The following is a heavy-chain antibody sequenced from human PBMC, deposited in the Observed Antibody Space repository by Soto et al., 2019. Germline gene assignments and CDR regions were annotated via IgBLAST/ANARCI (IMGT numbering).Heavy chain of an antibody. CDR2: ISYDGGHK. CDR1: EFTFSSYA. V-gene: IGHV3-30-3*01. CDR3: ARVKTDYSNPRGPFFFYGMDV. Sequence: VPLVESGGGVVHPERSLRLSCSASEFTFSSYAMQWVRQAPGQGLEWVAGISYDGGHKFYGDSVRGRFTISRDSSKTTVFLQMNSLRPEDTAAYYCARVKTDYSNPRGPFFFYGMDVWGQGTTVTVSS. D-gene: IGHD4-4*01. J-gene: IGHJ6*02.